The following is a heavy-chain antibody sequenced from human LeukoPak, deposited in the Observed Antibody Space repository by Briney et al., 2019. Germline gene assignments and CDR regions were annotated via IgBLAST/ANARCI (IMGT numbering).Heavy chain of an antibody. V-gene: IGHV1-2*02. CDR1: GYTFTGYY. J-gene: IGHJ4*02. CDR2: INPNSGTT. CDR3: AREGEGVVTAIDN. D-gene: IGHD2-21*02. Sequence: EASVKVSCKASGYTFTGYYMHWVRQAPGQGLEWMGWINPNSGTTNYAQKFQGRVTMTRDTSISTVYMELSRLRSDDTAVYYCAREGEGVVTAIDNWGQGTLVTVSS.